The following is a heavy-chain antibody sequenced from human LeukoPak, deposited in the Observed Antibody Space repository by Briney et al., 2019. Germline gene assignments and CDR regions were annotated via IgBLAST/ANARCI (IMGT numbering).Heavy chain of an antibody. Sequence: SQTLSLTCTVSGGSISSGDYYWSWIRQPPGKGLEWIGEINHSGSTNYNPSLKSRVTISVDTSKNQFSLKLSSVTAADTAVYYCARGRVTPMDIVVVPAAIRPFDYWGQGTLVTVSS. CDR2: INHSGST. CDR1: GGSISSGDYY. D-gene: IGHD2-2*02. CDR3: ARGRVTPMDIVVVPAAIRPFDY. V-gene: IGHV4-30-4*01. J-gene: IGHJ4*02.